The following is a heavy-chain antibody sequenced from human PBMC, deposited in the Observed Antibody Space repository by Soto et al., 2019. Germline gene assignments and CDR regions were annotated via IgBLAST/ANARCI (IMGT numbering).Heavy chain of an antibody. J-gene: IGHJ5*02. Sequence: GGSLRLSCAASGFTFSSYGMHWVRQAPGKALEWVAVISYSGSNKYYADSVKGRFTISRDNSKNTLYLQMNSLRAEDTSVYYCARGKGYCSGGSCYSVDWFDPWGQGTLVTVSS. CDR2: ISYSGSNK. CDR1: GFTFSSYG. D-gene: IGHD2-15*01. V-gene: IGHV3-30*03. CDR3: ARGKGYCSGGSCYSVDWFDP.